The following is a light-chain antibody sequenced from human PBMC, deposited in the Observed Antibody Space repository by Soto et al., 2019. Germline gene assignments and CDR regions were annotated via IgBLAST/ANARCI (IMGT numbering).Light chain of an antibody. V-gene: IGLV1-44*01. CDR1: SSNSGTNP. CDR3: PCSHFGLNRSV. J-gene: IGLJ1*01. CDR2: TNY. Sequence: QSVLTQPPSASGTPGQRVTISCSGSSSNSGTNPVNWYQQLPGTAPQLLIYTNYQRPPGVPVRFSCSKSGTAGSLTISGLLSEDDVDYCFPCSHFGLNRSVFATGPKLTVL.